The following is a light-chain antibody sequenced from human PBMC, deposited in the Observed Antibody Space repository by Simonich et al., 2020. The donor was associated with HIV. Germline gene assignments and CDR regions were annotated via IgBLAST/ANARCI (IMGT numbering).Light chain of an antibody. CDR1: QSVLYNANNKNY. V-gene: IGKV4-1*01. CDR2: WAS. J-gene: IGKJ2*01. Sequence: DIVMTQSPDSLAVSLGESATINCTSGQSVLYNANNKNYLAWSQQKPGQPPKLLIYWASTRESGVPDRFSGSGSGTDFTLTISSLQAEDVAVYYCQQYYSAPTFGQGTKLEIK. CDR3: QQYYSAPT.